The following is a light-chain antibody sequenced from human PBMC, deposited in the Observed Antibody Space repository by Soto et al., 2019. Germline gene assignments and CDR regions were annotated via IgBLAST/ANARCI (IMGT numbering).Light chain of an antibody. CDR2: GAS. CDR1: PSFSSSY. J-gene: IGKJ3*01. V-gene: IGKV3-20*01. CDR3: QHYGSSLFT. Sequence: EIVLTQSPGTLSSSPGERATLACRASPSFSSSYLAWYQQKPGQAPRLLIDGASSRATGIPDRFSGSGSGKDFTLTISSLEPEDFAVYYCQHYGSSLFTFGPGTKVDVK.